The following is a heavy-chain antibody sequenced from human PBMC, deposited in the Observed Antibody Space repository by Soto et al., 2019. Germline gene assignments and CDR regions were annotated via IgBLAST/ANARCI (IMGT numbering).Heavy chain of an antibody. D-gene: IGHD2-15*01. CDR2: ISAYNGNT. J-gene: IGHJ3*02. V-gene: IGHV1-18*04. CDR1: GYTFTSYG. CDR3: ALGVFVGLDAFHI. Sequence: QVQLVQSGAEVKKPGASVKVSCKATGYTFTSYGISCERQAPGQGLEWMGWISAYNGNTNYAQKLQGRDTMTTDTSTSTAYMELRRLRSDDTVVYYCALGVFVGLDAFHIWGQGTMVTVSS.